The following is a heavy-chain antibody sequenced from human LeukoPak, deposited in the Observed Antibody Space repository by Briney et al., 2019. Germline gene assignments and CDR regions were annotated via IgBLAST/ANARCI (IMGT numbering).Heavy chain of an antibody. Sequence: PGGSLRLSCAASGSTFSGYWVHWVRQAPGKGLVWVSRIDGEGSSTSYADYVKGRFTISRDNANNTLFLQMNSLRAEDTDVYFCARDFLPTGIHTDSFDIWGQGTLVTVSS. D-gene: IGHD2-2*02. J-gene: IGHJ3*02. CDR1: GSTFSGYW. CDR3: ARDFLPTGIHTDSFDI. CDR2: IDGEGSST. V-gene: IGHV3-74*01.